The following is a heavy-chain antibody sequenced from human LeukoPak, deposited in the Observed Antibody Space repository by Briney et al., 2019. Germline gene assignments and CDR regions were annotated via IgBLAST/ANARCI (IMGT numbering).Heavy chain of an antibody. V-gene: IGHV3-30*03. CDR3: ARDAYYYDSSGYDY. CDR2: ISSDGSKN. J-gene: IGHJ4*02. CDR1: GFTFSNYG. D-gene: IGHD3-22*01. Sequence: PGGSLRLSCAASGFTFSNYGMHWVRQTPGKGLEWVALISSDGSKNIYADSVKGRFTISRDNSKNTLYLQMNSLRAEDTAVYYCARDAYYYDSSGYDYWGQGTLVTVSS.